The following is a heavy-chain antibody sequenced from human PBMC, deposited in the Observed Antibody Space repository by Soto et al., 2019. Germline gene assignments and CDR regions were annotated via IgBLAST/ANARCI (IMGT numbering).Heavy chain of an antibody. V-gene: IGHV1-69*13. J-gene: IGHJ6*02. CDR2: IIPIFGTA. Sequence: GASVTVSCKASGGTFSSYAISWVRQAPGQGLEWMGGIIPIFGTANYAQKFQGRVTITADESTSTAYMELSSLRSEDTAVYYCARGFGGDYSKRDYYYYGMDVWGQGTTVTVSS. D-gene: IGHD4-4*01. CDR3: ARGFGGDYSKRDYYYYGMDV. CDR1: GGTFSSYA.